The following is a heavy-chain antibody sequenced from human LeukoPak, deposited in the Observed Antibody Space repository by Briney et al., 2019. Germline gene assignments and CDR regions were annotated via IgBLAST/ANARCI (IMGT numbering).Heavy chain of an antibody. D-gene: IGHD1-26*01. CDR3: AREFFGGSFSYFDF. V-gene: IGHV4-4*07. Sequence: SETLSLTCTVSGGSISSYYWSWIRQPAGKGLEWIGRIYTSGSTNYNPSLKSRVTMSVDTSKNQFSLKLSSVTAADTAVYYCAREFFGGSFSYFDFWGQGTLVTVSS. CDR2: IYTSGST. CDR1: GGSISSYY. J-gene: IGHJ4*02.